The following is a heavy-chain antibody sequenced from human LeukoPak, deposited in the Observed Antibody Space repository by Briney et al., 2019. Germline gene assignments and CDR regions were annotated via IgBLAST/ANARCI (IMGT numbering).Heavy chain of an antibody. J-gene: IGHJ4*02. V-gene: IGHV3-23*01. CDR3: AREYHDSSGYLDY. CDR1: GLTFRRYG. CDR2: VSDSGRNT. D-gene: IGHD3-22*01. Sequence: GGSLRLSCAASGLTFRRYGMTWVRQAPGKGLDWVPSVSDSGRNTYYADSVKGRFTISRDNSRNTLYLQMNSLRAEDTAVYYCAREYHDSSGYLDYWGQGTLVTVSS.